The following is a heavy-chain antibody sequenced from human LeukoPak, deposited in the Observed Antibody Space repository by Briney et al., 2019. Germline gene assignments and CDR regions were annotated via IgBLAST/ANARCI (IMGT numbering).Heavy chain of an antibody. CDR1: GFTFRHYY. D-gene: IGHD1-26*01. Sequence: GGSLRLSSAASGFTFRHYYMTWIRQAPGKGLEWVAYISASGDTIYYGDSVRGRFTISRDNSKNSLYLDMNTLRAEDTAVYYCARDPSWEILSYFDYWGQGTLVTVSS. V-gene: IGHV3-11*04. CDR2: ISASGDTI. CDR3: ARDPSWEILSYFDY. J-gene: IGHJ4*02.